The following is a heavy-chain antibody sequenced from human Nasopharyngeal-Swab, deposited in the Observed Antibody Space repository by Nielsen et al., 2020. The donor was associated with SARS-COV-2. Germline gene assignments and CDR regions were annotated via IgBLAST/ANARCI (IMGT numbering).Heavy chain of an antibody. Sequence: GGSLRLSCVASGFTFSNYWMTWVRQAPGKGLEWVAVISYDGINKYDADSVKGRFTISRDNSKDTLYLQMNSLRPEDTAVYYCAKEGPGMFGVVGLDVWGQGTTVTVSS. CDR2: ISYDGINK. D-gene: IGHD3-3*01. J-gene: IGHJ6*02. CDR1: GFTFSNYW. V-gene: IGHV3-30*18. CDR3: AKEGPGMFGVVGLDV.